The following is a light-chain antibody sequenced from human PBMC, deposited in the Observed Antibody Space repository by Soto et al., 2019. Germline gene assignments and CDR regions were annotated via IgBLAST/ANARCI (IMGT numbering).Light chain of an antibody. Sequence: QSALTQPPSASGSPGQSVTISCTGTSSDVGGYNYVSWYQQHPGKAPKLMISEVSKRPSGVPDRCSGSKSGNTASLTVSGLQAEDEADYYCSSFAGSNVVFVGGTQLTVL. CDR1: SSDVGGYNY. J-gene: IGLJ2*01. CDR2: EVS. V-gene: IGLV2-8*01. CDR3: SSFAGSNVV.